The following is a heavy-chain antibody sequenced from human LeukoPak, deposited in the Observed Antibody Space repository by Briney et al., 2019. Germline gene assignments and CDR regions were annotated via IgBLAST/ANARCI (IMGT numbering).Heavy chain of an antibody. V-gene: IGHV4-39*07. D-gene: IGHD6-13*01. CDR3: ARDYIAAAGTCTDY. Sequence: SETLSLTCTVSGGSISSSSYYWGWIRQPPGKGLEWIASIYYSGSTYYNPSLKSRVTISVDTSKNQFSLKLSSVTAADTAVYYCARDYIAAAGTCTDYWGQGTLVTVSS. CDR2: IYYSGST. CDR1: GGSISSSSYY. J-gene: IGHJ4*02.